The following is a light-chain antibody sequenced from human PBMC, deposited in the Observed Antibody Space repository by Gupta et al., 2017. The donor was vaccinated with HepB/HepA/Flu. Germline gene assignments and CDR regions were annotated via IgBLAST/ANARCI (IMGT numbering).Light chain of an antibody. CDR3: QVWDTSSDPVV. CDR2: DDS. V-gene: IGLV3-21*02. Sequence: SYVLTQPPSVSVAPGEAARITLGGRNIGSVSVHWYQQKPGQAPVLVLYDDSVRPSGVPERFSGSNSGNTATLTISKVEAGDEADYYCQVWDTSSDPVVFGGGTKLTVL. CDR1: NIGSVS. J-gene: IGLJ2*01.